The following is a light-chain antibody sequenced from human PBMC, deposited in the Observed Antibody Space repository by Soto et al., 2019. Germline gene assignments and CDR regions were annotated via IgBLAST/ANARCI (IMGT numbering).Light chain of an antibody. Sequence: QSALTQPASVSGSPGQSITISCTGTSSDVGGYNYVSWYQQHPGKAPKLMIFEVNNRPSGVSNRFSGSKSGNMASLTISGLQAEDESDYYCSSYTRSSTPVFGGGTKLTVL. J-gene: IGLJ2*01. V-gene: IGLV2-14*01. CDR2: EVN. CDR3: SSYTRSSTPV. CDR1: SSDVGGYNY.